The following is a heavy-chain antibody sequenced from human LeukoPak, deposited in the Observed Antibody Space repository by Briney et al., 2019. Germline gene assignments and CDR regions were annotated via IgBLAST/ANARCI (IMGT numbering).Heavy chain of an antibody. J-gene: IGHJ4*02. CDR3: AHSYDFDSSGYHRPTAI. CDR2: ISYDGSNK. V-gene: IGHV3-30*03. D-gene: IGHD3-22*01. Sequence: GRSLRLSCAASGFTFSSYGMHWVRQAPGKGLEWVAVISYDGSNKYYADSVKGRFTISGDKSANTVYLQMNSLRVDDTAMYYCAHSYDFDSSGYHRPTAIWGQGTQVTVPS. CDR1: GFTFSSYG.